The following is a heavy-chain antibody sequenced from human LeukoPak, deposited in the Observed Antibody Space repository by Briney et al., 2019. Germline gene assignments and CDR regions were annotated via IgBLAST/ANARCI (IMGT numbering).Heavy chain of an antibody. CDR1: GGSISSYY. J-gene: IGHJ6*02. V-gene: IGHV4-59*01. CDR2: IYYSGST. Sequence: SETLSLTCTVSGGSISSYYWSWSRQPPGKGLEWIGYIYYSGSTNYNPSLKSRVTISVDTSKNQFSLKLSSVTAADTAVYYCARAGRYYYYGMDVWGQGTTVTVSS. CDR3: ARAGRYYYYGMDV.